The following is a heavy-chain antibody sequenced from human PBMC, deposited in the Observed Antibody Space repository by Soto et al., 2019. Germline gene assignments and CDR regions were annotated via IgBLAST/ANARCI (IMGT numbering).Heavy chain of an antibody. CDR2: INYSGST. V-gene: IGHV4-39*01. CDR3: ARQRESVAGTGY. Sequence: SETLSLTCTVSGGSISSSDYYWGWIRQPPGRGLEWIGSINYSGSTFYNPSLKSRVTLSVDTSKNQFSLKLSSVTAADTAVYYCARQRESVAGTGYWGQGTLVTVSS. CDR1: GGSISSSDYY. D-gene: IGHD1-1*01. J-gene: IGHJ4*02.